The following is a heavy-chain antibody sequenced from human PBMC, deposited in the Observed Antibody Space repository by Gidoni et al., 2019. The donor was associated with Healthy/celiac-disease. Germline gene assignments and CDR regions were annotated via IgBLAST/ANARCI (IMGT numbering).Heavy chain of an antibody. D-gene: IGHD6-13*01. CDR2: ISYDGSNK. CDR3: ARDRSSRLLNWFDP. V-gene: IGHV3-30-3*01. J-gene: IGHJ5*02. Sequence: QVQLVESGGGVVQPGRSLRLSCAAPGFTFSSYAMHWVRQAPGKGLEWVAVISYDGSNKYYADSVKGRFTISRDNSKNTLYLQMNSLRAEDTAVYYCARDRSSRLLNWFDPWGQGTLVTVSS. CDR1: GFTFSSYA.